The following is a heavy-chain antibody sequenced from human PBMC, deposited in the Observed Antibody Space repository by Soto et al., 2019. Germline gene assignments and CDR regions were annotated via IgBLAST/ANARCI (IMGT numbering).Heavy chain of an antibody. V-gene: IGHV3-11*01. CDR1: GFTFSDYY. CDR2: ISSSGSTI. Sequence: QVQLVESGGGLVKPGGSLRLSCAASGFTFSDYYMSWIRQAPGKGLEWVSYISSSGSTIYYADSVKGRFTISRDNAKNSLYLEMNSLRAADSAVYYCAREMILTGYYIGRLDYWGQGTLVTVSS. J-gene: IGHJ4*02. D-gene: IGHD3-9*01. CDR3: AREMILTGYYIGRLDY.